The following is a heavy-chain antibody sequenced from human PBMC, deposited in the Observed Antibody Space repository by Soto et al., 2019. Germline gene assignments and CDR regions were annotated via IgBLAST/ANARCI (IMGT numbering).Heavy chain of an antibody. J-gene: IGHJ6*02. CDR1: GGTFSSYA. D-gene: IGHD6-6*01. Sequence: SVKVSCKASGGTFSSYAISWVRQAPGQGLEWMGGIIPIFGTANYAQKFQGRVTITADKSTSTAYMELSSLRSEDTAVYYCARAASIAARRIIYYYYYYGMDVWGQGTTVTVSS. CDR2: IIPIFGTA. CDR3: ARAASIAARRIIYYYYYYGMDV. V-gene: IGHV1-69*06.